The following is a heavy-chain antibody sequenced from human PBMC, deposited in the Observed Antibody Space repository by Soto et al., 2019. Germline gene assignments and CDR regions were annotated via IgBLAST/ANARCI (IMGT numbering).Heavy chain of an antibody. CDR2: ISYDGSNK. CDR1: GFTFSSYA. Sequence: LRLSCAASGFTFSSYAMHWVRQAPGKGLEWVAVISYDGSNKYYADSVKGRFTISRDNSKNTLYLQMNSLRAEDTAVYYCARDKGWFPTTNGMDVWGQGTTVTVSS. J-gene: IGHJ6*02. D-gene: IGHD1-26*01. V-gene: IGHV3-30-3*01. CDR3: ARDKGWFPTTNGMDV.